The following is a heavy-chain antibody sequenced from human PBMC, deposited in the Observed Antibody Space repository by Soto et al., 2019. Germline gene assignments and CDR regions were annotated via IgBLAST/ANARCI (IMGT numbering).Heavy chain of an antibody. CDR1: GGSISSSSYY. CDR2: IYYSGST. CDR3: ATASAATSWVESYGMDV. V-gene: IGHV4-39*01. J-gene: IGHJ6*02. Sequence: SETLSLTCTVSGGSISSSSYYWGWIRQPPGKGLEWIGSIYYSGSTYYNPSLKSRVTISVDTSKNQFSLKLSSVTAADTAVYYCATASAATSWVESYGMDVWGQGTTVTVS. D-gene: IGHD6-13*01.